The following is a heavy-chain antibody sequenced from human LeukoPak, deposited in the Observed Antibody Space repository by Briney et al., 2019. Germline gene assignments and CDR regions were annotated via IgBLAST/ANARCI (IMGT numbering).Heavy chain of an antibody. Sequence: ASVKVSCKASGFTFTSSAMQWVRQARGQRLEWIGWIVVGSGNTNYAQKFQERVTITRDMSTSTAYMELSSLRSEDTAVYYCAADDGTTNAFDTWGQGTMVTVSS. D-gene: IGHD1-7*01. CDR2: IVVGSGNT. CDR1: GFTFTSSA. J-gene: IGHJ3*02. CDR3: AADDGTTNAFDT. V-gene: IGHV1-58*02.